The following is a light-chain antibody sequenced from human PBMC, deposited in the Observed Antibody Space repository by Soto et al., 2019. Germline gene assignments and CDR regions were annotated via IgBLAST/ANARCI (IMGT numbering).Light chain of an antibody. J-gene: IGKJ1*01. CDR2: DAS. CDR1: QSVSTY. V-gene: IGKV3-11*01. Sequence: ETVLTQSPATLSLSPGERAILSCRASQSVSTYLAWYRQKPGQAPRLLIYDASNRATGIPARFSGSGSGTDFTLTISSLEPEDFAVYYCQQRYNWPPTFGQGTKV. CDR3: QQRYNWPPT.